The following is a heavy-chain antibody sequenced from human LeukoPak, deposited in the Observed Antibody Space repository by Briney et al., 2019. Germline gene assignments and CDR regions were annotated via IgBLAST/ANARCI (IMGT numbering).Heavy chain of an antibody. J-gene: IGHJ3*02. CDR1: GYTFNRYG. V-gene: IGHV1-18*01. CDR3: TKDFRSRNIVGATPDAIDI. D-gene: IGHD1-26*01. Sequence: ASVKVSCKASGYTFNRYGITWVRQAPGQGLEWMGWISPYNGNTNCAQKLQGRVTMTTDTSTSTAYMELRSLRSDDTAVYYCTKDFRSRNIVGATPDAIDIWGQGTMVTVSS. CDR2: ISPYNGNT.